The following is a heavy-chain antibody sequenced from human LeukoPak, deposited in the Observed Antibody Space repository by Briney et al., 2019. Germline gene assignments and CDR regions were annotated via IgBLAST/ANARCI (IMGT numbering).Heavy chain of an antibody. CDR3: ARTPDSSDHTYYYYTDV. J-gene: IGHJ6*03. V-gene: IGHV4-30-4*08. D-gene: IGHD3-22*01. Sequence: SETLSLTCTVSSASVSNGDFFWSWVRQSPGEGLEWIGYIYYSGSTYYNPSLKSRVNISKDTSKNQFSLELSSVTATDTAVYYCARTPDSSDHTYYYYTDVWGTGTAVTVSS. CDR2: IYYSGST. CDR1: SASVSNGDFF.